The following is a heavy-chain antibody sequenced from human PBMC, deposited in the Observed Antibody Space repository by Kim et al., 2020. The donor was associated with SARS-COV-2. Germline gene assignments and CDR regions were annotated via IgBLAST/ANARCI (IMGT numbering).Heavy chain of an antibody. CDR1: GYTFTSYA. J-gene: IGHJ4*02. CDR2: INAGNGYT. Sequence: ASVKVSCKASGYTFTSYAMHWLRQAPGQRLEWMGWINAGNGYTKYSQKFQGRHTITRDTSASTAYMELSRLTSEDTAVYYCAKDWEVRGITPDYWGQGTPVTVSS. D-gene: IGHD3-10*01. V-gene: IGHV1-3*01. CDR3: AKDWEVRGITPDY.